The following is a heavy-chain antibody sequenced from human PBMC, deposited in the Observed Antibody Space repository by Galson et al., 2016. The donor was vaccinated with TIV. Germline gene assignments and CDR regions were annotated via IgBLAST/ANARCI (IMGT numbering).Heavy chain of an antibody. CDR2: IPYDGSNK. Sequence: SLRLSCAASGFTFGNYAMHWVRQAPGKGLEWVAVIPYDGSNKEYADSVKGRFTISRDNFKDTLYLQMNSLRTEDTAVYYCAREYWGSSSLPSVGRNYHYSGLDVWGQGTTVTVSS. J-gene: IGHJ6*02. CDR1: GFTFGNYA. D-gene: IGHD6-6*01. CDR3: AREYWGSSSLPSVGRNYHYSGLDV. V-gene: IGHV3-30*03.